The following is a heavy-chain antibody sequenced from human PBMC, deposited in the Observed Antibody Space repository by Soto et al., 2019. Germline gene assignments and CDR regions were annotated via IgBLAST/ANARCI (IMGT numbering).Heavy chain of an antibody. CDR1: GFTFSSYD. V-gene: IGHV3-64*01. D-gene: IGHD1-7*01. CDR2: ISSNGGTT. Sequence: EVQLAESGGGMVQPGGSLRLSCVASGFTFSSYDMHWVRQAPGKGLEYVSSISSNGGTTYYGNSVKGRFTISRDNSKNTLSLQMGILRAEDMAVYYCVRRVSGNYDYWGQGTLVTVSS. J-gene: IGHJ4*02. CDR3: VRRVSGNYDY.